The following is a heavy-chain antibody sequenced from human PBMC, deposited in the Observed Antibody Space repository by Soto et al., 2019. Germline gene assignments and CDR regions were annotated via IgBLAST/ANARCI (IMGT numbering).Heavy chain of an antibody. CDR2: ISTNGVGT. D-gene: IGHD6-6*01. CDR1: GFTLSGYA. J-gene: IGHJ6*03. CDR3: ASRARPDFYYMDV. V-gene: IGHV3-64*01. Sequence: EVQLVECGGGLAQPGGSLRLSCAASGFTLSGYAMDWVRQAPGKGLEYVSGISTNGVGTYYANSVQGRFTISRDNSKNTVYLQMGSLRPEDMAVYYCASRARPDFYYMDVWGKGTTVTVSS.